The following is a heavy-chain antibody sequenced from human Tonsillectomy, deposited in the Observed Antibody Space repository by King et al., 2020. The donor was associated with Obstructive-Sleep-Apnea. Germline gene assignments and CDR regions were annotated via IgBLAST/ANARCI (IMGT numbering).Heavy chain of an antibody. CDR1: GFTVSSNY. CDR2: IYTTGST. D-gene: IGHD5-24*01. V-gene: IGHV3-53*04. CDR3: ARDRDGYTGFDS. J-gene: IGHJ4*02. Sequence: VQLVESGGGLVRPGGSLRLSCAASGFTVSSNYMSWVRQAPGKGLEWVSVIYTTGSTYYTDSVKGRFTISRHNSKNMLYLQMDSLRPEDTALYYCARDRDGYTGFDSWGQGTLVTVSS.